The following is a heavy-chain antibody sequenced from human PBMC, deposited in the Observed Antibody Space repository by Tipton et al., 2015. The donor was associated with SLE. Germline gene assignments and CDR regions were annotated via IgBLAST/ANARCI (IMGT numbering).Heavy chain of an antibody. CDR1: GFTFTSSA. Sequence: QSGAEVKKPGASVKVSCKASGFTFTSSAMQWVRQARGQRLEWIGWIVVGSGNTNYAQKFQERVTITRDMSTSTAYMELSSLRSEDTAVYYCAAVGYDCSSTSCYGGLIWPWGQGTLVTVSS. CDR3: AAVGYDCSSTSCYGGLIWP. D-gene: IGHD2-2*01. CDR2: IVVGSGNT. V-gene: IGHV1-58*02. J-gene: IGHJ5*02.